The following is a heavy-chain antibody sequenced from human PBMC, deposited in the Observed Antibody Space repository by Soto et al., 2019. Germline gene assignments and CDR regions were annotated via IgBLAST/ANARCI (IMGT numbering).Heavy chain of an antibody. CDR2: IIPILGIA. CDR3: AGYIPVVHYYGMDV. CDR1: GGTFSSYT. V-gene: IGHV1-69*02. Sequence: QVPLVQSGAEVKKPGSSVKVSCKASGGTFSSYTISWVRQAPGQGLEWMGRIIPILGIANYAQKFQGRVTITADKXXSAADMELRSLRSEDTAVYYCAGYIPVVHYYGMDVWGQGTTVTVSS. J-gene: IGHJ6*02. D-gene: IGHD6-13*01.